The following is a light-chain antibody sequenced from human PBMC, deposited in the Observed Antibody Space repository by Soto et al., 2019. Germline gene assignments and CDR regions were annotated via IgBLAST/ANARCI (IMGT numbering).Light chain of an antibody. V-gene: IGKV3-20*01. CDR1: QSVSSSY. CDR3: QQYGSSPT. CDR2: GAS. Sequence: EIVLTQSPGTLSLSPGERATLSCRASQSVSSSYLAWYQQKPGQAPRLLIYGASSRATGIPDRFSGSGSGTDFTLTISRLEPEDFAVYYRQQYGSSPTFVQGTKLEIK. J-gene: IGKJ2*01.